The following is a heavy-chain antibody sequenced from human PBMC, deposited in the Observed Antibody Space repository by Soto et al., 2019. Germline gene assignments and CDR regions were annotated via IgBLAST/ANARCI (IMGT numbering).Heavy chain of an antibody. Sequence: EVQLVESGGGLVQPGGSLRLSCAASGFTFSGYWMYWVRQAPGKGLVWLSRINGDGSDTIYADSVKGRFTVSRDNAKNTVYLQMNSVRAEDTAVYYCARGGTRGVFDYWGQGTLVTVSS. CDR3: ARGGTRGVFDY. J-gene: IGHJ4*02. CDR1: GFTFSGYW. CDR2: INGDGSDT. V-gene: IGHV3-74*01. D-gene: IGHD3-10*01.